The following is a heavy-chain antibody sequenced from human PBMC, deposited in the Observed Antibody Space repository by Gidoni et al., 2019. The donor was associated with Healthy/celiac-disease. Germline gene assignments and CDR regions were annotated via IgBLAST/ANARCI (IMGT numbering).Heavy chain of an antibody. V-gene: IGHV4-28*01. CDR2: IYYSGST. CDR3: ARIPEEVTIFGVVRNWFDP. J-gene: IGHJ5*02. D-gene: IGHD3-3*01. CDR1: GYSISSSNW. Sequence: QVQLQESGPGLVKPSATLSLTCAVSGYSISSSNWWGWIRQPPGKGLEWIGYIYYSGSTYYNPSLKSRVTMSVDTSKNQFSLKLSSVTAVDTAVYYCARIPEEVTIFGVVRNWFDPWGQGTLVTVSS.